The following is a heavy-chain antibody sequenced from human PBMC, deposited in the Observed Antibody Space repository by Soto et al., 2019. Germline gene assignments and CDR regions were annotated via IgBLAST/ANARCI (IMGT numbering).Heavy chain of an antibody. CDR2: IYYSGSA. J-gene: IGHJ4*02. D-gene: IGHD3-3*01. CDR3: ARALITTIFEYYFDY. Sequence: SETLSLTCSVSGASISGGDFYWGWIRQHPGKGLEWIGYIYYSGSAYYNPSLKSRASISLDTSKNQFSLNLNSVTAADTAVYFCARALITTIFEYYFDYWGQGALVTVSS. CDR1: GASISGGDFY. V-gene: IGHV4-31*03.